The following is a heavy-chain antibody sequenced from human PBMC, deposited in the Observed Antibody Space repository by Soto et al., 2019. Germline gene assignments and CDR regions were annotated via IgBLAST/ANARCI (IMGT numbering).Heavy chain of an antibody. CDR2: IYYSGST. J-gene: IGHJ5*02. D-gene: IGHD6-19*01. CDR3: ARHYSSGSRNWFDP. V-gene: IGHV4-39*01. CDR1: GGSINSSSYF. Sequence: SETLSLTCSVSGGSINSSSYFWGWVRQPPGKGLEWIGSIYYSGSTYYNPSLRSRVTISVDTSKNQFSLKLSSVTAADTAVFYCARHYSSGSRNWFDPWGQGTLVTVSS.